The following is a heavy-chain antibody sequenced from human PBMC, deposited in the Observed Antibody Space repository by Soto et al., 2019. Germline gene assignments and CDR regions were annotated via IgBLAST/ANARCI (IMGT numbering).Heavy chain of an antibody. CDR3: AREYCSGGSCYCADY. J-gene: IGHJ4*02. CDR1: GFTVSSSY. D-gene: IGHD2-15*01. V-gene: IGHV3-66*01. CDR2: IYSGGST. Sequence: EVQLVESGGGLVQPGGSLRLSCAASGFTVSSSYMSWVRQAPGKGLEWVSVIYSGGSTYYADSVKGRFTISRDNSKNTLYLQMNSLRAEDTAVYYCAREYCSGGSCYCADYWGQGTLVTVSS.